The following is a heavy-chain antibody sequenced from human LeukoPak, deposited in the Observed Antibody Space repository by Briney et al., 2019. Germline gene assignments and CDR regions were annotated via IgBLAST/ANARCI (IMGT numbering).Heavy chain of an antibody. CDR1: GFTFSDFA. CDR2: INHSGST. J-gene: IGHJ4*02. D-gene: IGHD3-22*01. Sequence: GSLRLSCAASGFTFSDFAMSWIRQPPGKGLEWIGEINHSGSTNYNPSLKSRVTISVDTSKNQFSLKLSSVTAADTAVYYCARGVPYDSSGYYPDYWGQGTLVTVSS. V-gene: IGHV4-34*01. CDR3: ARGVPYDSSGYYPDY.